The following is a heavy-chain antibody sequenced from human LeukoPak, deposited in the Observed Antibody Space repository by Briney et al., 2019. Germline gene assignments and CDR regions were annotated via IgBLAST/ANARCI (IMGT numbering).Heavy chain of an antibody. V-gene: IGHV4-34*01. CDR3: ARRSYYSALDY. Sequence: SETLSLTCAVYGGSFSGYYWSWIRQPPGKGLEWIGEINHSGSTNYDPSLKSRVTISVDTSKNQFSLKLSSVTAADTAVYYCARRSYYSALDYWGQGTLVTVSS. CDR2: INHSGST. J-gene: IGHJ4*02. CDR1: GGSFSGYY. D-gene: IGHD3-10*01.